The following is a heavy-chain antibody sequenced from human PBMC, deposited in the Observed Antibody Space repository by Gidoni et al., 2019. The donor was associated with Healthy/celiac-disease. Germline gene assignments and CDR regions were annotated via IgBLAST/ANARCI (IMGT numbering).Heavy chain of an antibody. J-gene: IGHJ6*02. CDR3: AIHWGSGYYYYYGMDV. Sequence: QVQLVQSGAEVKQPGSSLKVSCQASGGTFSSYAISWVRQAPGQGLEWMGGIIPIFGTAHYAQKFQGRVTITADESTSTAYMELSSLRSEETAVYYCAIHWGSGYYYYYGMDVWGQGTTVTVSS. D-gene: IGHD3-16*01. V-gene: IGHV1-69*01. CDR2: IIPIFGTA. CDR1: GGTFSSYA.